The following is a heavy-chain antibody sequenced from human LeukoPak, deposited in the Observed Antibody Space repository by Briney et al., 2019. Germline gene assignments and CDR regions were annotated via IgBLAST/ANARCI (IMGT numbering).Heavy chain of an antibody. V-gene: IGHV3-74*01. J-gene: IGHJ4*02. CDR1: GLALATYW. D-gene: IGHD3-9*01. CDR3: ASHFDWWN. Sequence: GRSLSLSCAPSGLALATYWMQWVSQAARKGLVWVSRINSVGSSTTHTDSVKGRSTISRDNAKNTLYLQMNSLRAEDTAVYYCASHFDWWNWGQGTLVTVSS. CDR2: INSVGSST.